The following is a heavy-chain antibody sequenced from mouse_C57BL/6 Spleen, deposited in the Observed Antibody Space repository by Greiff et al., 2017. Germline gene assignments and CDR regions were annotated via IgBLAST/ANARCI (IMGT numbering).Heavy chain of an antibody. CDR3: ARQGVYSNLYAMDY. D-gene: IGHD2-5*01. Sequence: QVQLQQPGAELVRPGSSVKLSCKASGYTFTSYWMHWVKQRPIQGLEWIGNIDPSDSETHYNQKFKDKATLTVDKSSSTAYMQLSSLTSEDSAVYYCARQGVYSNLYAMDYWGQGTSVTVSS. J-gene: IGHJ4*01. CDR2: IDPSDSET. CDR1: GYTFTSYW. V-gene: IGHV1-52*01.